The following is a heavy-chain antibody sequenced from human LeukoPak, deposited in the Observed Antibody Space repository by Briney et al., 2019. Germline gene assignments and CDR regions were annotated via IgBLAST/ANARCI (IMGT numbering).Heavy chain of an antibody. Sequence: APVKVSCKASGYXFTSYYIHWVRQAPGQGLEWMGIINPSGGSTSYAQKFQGRVTMTRDTSTSTVYMELSSLRSEDTAVYYCARGSPTWGDYWGQGTLVTVSS. V-gene: IGHV1-46*01. D-gene: IGHD3-16*01. CDR3: ARGSPTWGDY. J-gene: IGHJ4*02. CDR2: INPSGGST. CDR1: GYXFTSYY.